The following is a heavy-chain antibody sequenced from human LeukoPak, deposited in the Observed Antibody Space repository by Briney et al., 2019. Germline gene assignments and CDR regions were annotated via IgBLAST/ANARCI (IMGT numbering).Heavy chain of an antibody. CDR2: IRSKAYGGTT. Sequence: NPGGSLRLSCTASGFTFGDYAMSWVRQAPGKGLEWVGFIRSKAYGGTTEYAASVKGRFTISRDDSKSIAYLQMNSLKTEDTAVYYCTRDSPYYDFWSGYGLDYWGQGTLVTVSS. CDR3: TRDSPYYDFWSGYGLDY. D-gene: IGHD3-3*01. J-gene: IGHJ4*02. V-gene: IGHV3-49*04. CDR1: GFTFGDYA.